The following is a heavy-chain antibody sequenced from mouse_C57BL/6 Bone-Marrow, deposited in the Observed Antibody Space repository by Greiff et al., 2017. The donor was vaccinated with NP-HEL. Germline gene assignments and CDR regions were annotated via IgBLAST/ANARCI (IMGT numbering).Heavy chain of an antibody. CDR3: ARRDYGSSQFAY. J-gene: IGHJ3*01. CDR1: GYTFTSYG. D-gene: IGHD1-1*01. Sequence: QVQLQQSGAELARPGASVKLSCKASGYTFTSYGISWVKQRTGQGLEWIGEIYPRSGNTYYNEKFKGKATLTEDKSSSTAYMELRSLTADDAAVYVCARRDYGSSQFAYWGQGTLVTVSA. V-gene: IGHV1-81*01. CDR2: IYPRSGNT.